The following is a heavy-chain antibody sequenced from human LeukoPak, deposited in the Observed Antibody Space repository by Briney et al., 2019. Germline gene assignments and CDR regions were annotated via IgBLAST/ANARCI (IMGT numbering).Heavy chain of an antibody. Sequence: ASVTVSCKASADTFSGYYMHWVRQAPGQGLEWMGWINPNSGGTNYAQKFQGRVTMTRDTSISTAYMELSRLRSDDTAVYYCARDSSGWTTKFYFDYWGQGTLVIVFS. CDR2: INPNSGGT. V-gene: IGHV1-2*02. CDR3: ARDSSGWTTKFYFDY. J-gene: IGHJ4*02. D-gene: IGHD6-19*01. CDR1: ADTFSGYY.